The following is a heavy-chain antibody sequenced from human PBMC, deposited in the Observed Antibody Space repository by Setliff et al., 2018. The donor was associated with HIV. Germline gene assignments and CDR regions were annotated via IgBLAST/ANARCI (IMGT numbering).Heavy chain of an antibody. D-gene: IGHD3-10*02. V-gene: IGHV5-51*01. J-gene: IGHJ3*02. Sequence: GESLKLSCRAFGNSFDNHRIAWVRQRPGKGPEWMGFIYTGDSGTKYSPAFQGRVTISADKSIKTTYLQWTSLQSSDTAMYYCARHQVAMSMLVVQDPGPFDSWGQGTRGTVSS. CDR2: IYTGDSGT. CDR1: GNSFDNHR. CDR3: ARHQVAMSMLVVQDPGPFDS.